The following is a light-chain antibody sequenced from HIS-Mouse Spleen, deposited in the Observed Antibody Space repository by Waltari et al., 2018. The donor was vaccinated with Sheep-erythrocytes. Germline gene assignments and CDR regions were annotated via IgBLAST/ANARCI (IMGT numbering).Light chain of an antibody. V-gene: IGKV1-12*01. CDR3: QRTYNAPPFT. Sequence: DIQMTQSPSSVSASVGDRVTITCRASQGISSWLAWYQQKPGKAPKLLIYAASSLQSGVPSRFSGSGSGTDFTLTISSLQPEDVATYYGQRTYNAPPFTFGPGTKVDIK. J-gene: IGKJ3*01. CDR1: QGISSW. CDR2: AAS.